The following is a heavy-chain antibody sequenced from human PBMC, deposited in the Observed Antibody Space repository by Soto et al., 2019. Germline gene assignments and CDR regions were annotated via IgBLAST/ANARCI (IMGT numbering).Heavy chain of an antibody. CDR3: AKGVRRTWNERDV. J-gene: IGHJ6*02. CDR2: ITWNSDIR. V-gene: IGHV3-9*01. Sequence: EVQLVESGGDLLQPGGSLRLSCAGFGFSLDDYTMHWVRQAPGKGLEWVSGITWNSDIRAYAASVRGRFTVSKDSAKNSLYLQMNSLRFEDTALYYSAKGVRRTWNERDVLGQGTAVIVSS. D-gene: IGHD1-1*01. CDR1: GFSLDDYT.